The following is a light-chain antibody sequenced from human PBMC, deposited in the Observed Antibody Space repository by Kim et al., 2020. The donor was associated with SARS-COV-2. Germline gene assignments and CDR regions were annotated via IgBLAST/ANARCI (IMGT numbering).Light chain of an antibody. J-gene: IGKJ5*01. CDR2: DVS. V-gene: IGKV3-11*01. CDR1: QTVDNS. Sequence: EIVLTQSPATLSLSPGQRATLSCRASQTVDNSLAWYQQKPGQAPRLLIYDVSIRSPGIPDRFRGSGSGTDFTLTVNSLEPEDFAVYYCQQRSNWAITFGQGTRLEIK. CDR3: QQRSNWAIT.